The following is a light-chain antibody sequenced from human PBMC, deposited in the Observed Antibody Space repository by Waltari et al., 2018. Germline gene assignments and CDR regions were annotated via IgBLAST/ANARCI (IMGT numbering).Light chain of an antibody. CDR2: KDN. CDR3: AAWDDSLSRLV. J-gene: IGLJ3*02. Sequence: QYVLTQPPSTSGTPGQRVTISCSGSSSNIGTNFVYCYQQLPGTAPKLLIFKDNQRPSGVPDRFSDSRSGTSASLAISGLRSEDEADYYCAAWDDSLSRLVFGGGTKLTVL. CDR1: SSNIGTNF. V-gene: IGLV1-47*01.